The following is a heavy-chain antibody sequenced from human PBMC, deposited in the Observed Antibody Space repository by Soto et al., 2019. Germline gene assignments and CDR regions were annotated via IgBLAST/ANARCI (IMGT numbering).Heavy chain of an antibody. CDR1: GFTFSTYS. Sequence: GGSLRLSCAGSGFTFSTYSMSWVRQAPGKGLEWVSSITSSSSYIHYTDSVKGRFTISRDNAKNSLYLQMNSLRAEDTAVYYCARVPITTVSPPYYYYYMDVWGKGTTVTVSS. CDR3: ARVPITTVSPPYYYYYMDV. D-gene: IGHD4-4*01. V-gene: IGHV3-21*01. J-gene: IGHJ6*03. CDR2: ITSSSSYI.